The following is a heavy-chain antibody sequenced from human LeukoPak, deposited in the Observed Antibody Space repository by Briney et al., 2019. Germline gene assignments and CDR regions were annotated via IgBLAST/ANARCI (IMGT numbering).Heavy chain of an antibody. D-gene: IGHD2-15*01. CDR3: AKEAALRD. V-gene: IGHV3-11*04. Sequence: LSLTCTVSGGSISSSSYYWGWIRQPPGKGLEWISYISSSGTTIYYADSVKGRFTISRDNAKNSLFLQMNSLRAEDTAIYYCAKEAALRDWGQGTLVTVSS. CDR1: GGSISSSS. J-gene: IGHJ4*02. CDR2: ISSSGTTI.